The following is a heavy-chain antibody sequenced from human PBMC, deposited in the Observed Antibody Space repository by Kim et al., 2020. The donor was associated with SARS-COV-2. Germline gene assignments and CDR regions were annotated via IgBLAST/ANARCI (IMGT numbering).Heavy chain of an antibody. Sequence: GGSLRLSCAASGFTFSSYGMHWVRQAPGKGLEWVAVIWYDGSNKYYADAVKGRFTISRDNSKNTLYLQMNSLRAEDTAVYYCARDGDIVVVAATLDYWGQGTLITVSS. CDR2: IWYDGSNK. CDR3: ARDGDIVVVAATLDY. D-gene: IGHD2-15*01. CDR1: GFTFSSYG. V-gene: IGHV3-33*01. J-gene: IGHJ4*02.